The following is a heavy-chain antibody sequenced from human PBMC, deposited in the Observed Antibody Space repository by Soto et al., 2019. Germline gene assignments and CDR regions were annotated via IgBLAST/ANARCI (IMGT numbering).Heavy chain of an antibody. Sequence: GSLRRSCTASESMFSAYAMLWARQAPGKGLEWVAAMSYDGTNTYYADSVKGRFTISRDNSKNTLFLQMSSLTADDSAVHYCARDPSPYTSGWYGIDFWGLGTLV. CDR3: ARDPSPYTSGWYGIDF. D-gene: IGHD6-19*01. J-gene: IGHJ4*01. CDR2: MSYDGTNT. CDR1: ESMFSAYA. V-gene: IGHV3-30-3*01.